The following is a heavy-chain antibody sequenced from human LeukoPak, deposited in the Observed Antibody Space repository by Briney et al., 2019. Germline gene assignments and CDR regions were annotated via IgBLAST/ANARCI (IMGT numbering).Heavy chain of an antibody. V-gene: IGHV3-21*01. D-gene: IGHD4-17*01. Sequence: GGSLRLSCAASGFTFSDYWMNWVRQAPGKGLEWVSSISNSSSYIYYADSVKGRFTISRDNAKNSLYLQMNSLRAEDTAVYYCAREVTTWRYFGYWGQGTLVTVSS. CDR2: ISNSSSYI. CDR1: GFTFSDYW. CDR3: AREVTTWRYFGY. J-gene: IGHJ4*02.